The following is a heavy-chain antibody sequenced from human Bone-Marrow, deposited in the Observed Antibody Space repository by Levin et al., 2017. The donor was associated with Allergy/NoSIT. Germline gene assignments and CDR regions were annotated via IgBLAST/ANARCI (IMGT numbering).Heavy chain of an antibody. CDR2: IIPIFGTA. V-gene: IGHV1-69*13. J-gene: IGHJ3*02. CDR3: ARDNDPPRPGAFDI. CDR1: GGTFSSYA. Sequence: SVKVSCKASGGTFSSYAISWVRQAPGQGLEWMGGIIPIFGTANYAQKFQGRVTITADESTSTAYMELSSLRSEDTAVYYCARDNDPPRPGAFDIWGQGTMVTVSS. D-gene: IGHD2-8*01.